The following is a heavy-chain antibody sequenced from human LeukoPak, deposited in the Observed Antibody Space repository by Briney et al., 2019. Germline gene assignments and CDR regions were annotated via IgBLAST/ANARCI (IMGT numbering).Heavy chain of an antibody. J-gene: IGHJ3*02. D-gene: IGHD3-3*01. Sequence: GGGLRLSCAASGFTFSIYGMQWVRQAPGKGLEWVAFIRYDESNKYYADSVKGRFTISRDNSKNTLYLQMNSLRHEDTAVYYCARDSRSSYYPEAFDIWGQGTMVTVSS. V-gene: IGHV3-30*02. CDR3: ARDSRSSYYPEAFDI. CDR2: IRYDESNK. CDR1: GFTFSIYG.